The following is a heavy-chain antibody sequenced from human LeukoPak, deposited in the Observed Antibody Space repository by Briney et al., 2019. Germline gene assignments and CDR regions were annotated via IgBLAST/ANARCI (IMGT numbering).Heavy chain of an antibody. CDR2: IIPIFGTA. J-gene: IGHJ4*02. Sequence: SVKVSCKASGGTFSSYAISWVRQAPGQGLEWMGGIIPIFGTANYAQKFQGRVTITADESTSTAYMELSSLRSEDTAVYYCARGKGIAAAGLLDYWGREPWSPSPQ. CDR1: GGTFSSYA. D-gene: IGHD6-13*01. V-gene: IGHV1-69*13. CDR3: ARGKGIAAAGLLDY.